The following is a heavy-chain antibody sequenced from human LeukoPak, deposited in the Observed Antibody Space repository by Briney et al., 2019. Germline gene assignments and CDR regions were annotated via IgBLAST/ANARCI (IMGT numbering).Heavy chain of an antibody. J-gene: IGHJ4*02. CDR3: ARVLYDFWSGYPYYFDY. CDR1: GGTFSSYA. D-gene: IGHD3-3*01. Sequence: SVKVSCKASGGTFSSYAISWVRQAPGQGLEWMGRIIPILGIANYAQKFQGRVTITADKSTSTAYMELSSLRSEDTAVYYCARVLYDFWSGYPYYFDYWGQGTLVTVSS. CDR2: IIPILGIA. V-gene: IGHV1-69*04.